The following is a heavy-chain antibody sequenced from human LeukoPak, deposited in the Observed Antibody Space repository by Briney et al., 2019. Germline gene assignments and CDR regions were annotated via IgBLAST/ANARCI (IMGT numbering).Heavy chain of an antibody. CDR1: GYSFTSYW. D-gene: IGHD6-19*01. CDR2: IYPDDSDT. Sequence: GESLKISCKGSGYSFTSYWIAWVRQMPGKGLEWMGIIYPDDSDTRYSPSFQGQVTITADKSISTAYLQWSSMKASDNAMYYCARQRRSSGWPNDYWGQGTLVTVSS. V-gene: IGHV5-51*01. J-gene: IGHJ4*02. CDR3: ARQRRSSGWPNDY.